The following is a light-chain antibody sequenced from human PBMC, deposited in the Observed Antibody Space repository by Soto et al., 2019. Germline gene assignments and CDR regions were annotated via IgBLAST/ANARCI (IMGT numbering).Light chain of an antibody. J-gene: IGKJ2*03. Sequence: IVMTQSPATLSVSPGVRATLSCSASQSVSNNLAWYQQKPGQAPRLLIYDASTRATGIPARFSGSGSGMEFTLTISSLQSADFAVFYCQQYNDWPLYSFGQGTRLEIK. CDR1: QSVSNN. V-gene: IGKV3-15*01. CDR3: QQYNDWPLYS. CDR2: DAS.